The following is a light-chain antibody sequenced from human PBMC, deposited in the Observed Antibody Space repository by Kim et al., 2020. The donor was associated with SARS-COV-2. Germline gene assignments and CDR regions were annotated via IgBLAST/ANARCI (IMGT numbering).Light chain of an antibody. J-gene: IGKJ2*03. CDR2: DAS. V-gene: IGKV3-15*01. Sequence: VSPGESAPLSRRASQNVGSSLAWYQQKPGQAPRLLIYDASTRATVIPARFSGSGSGTEFTLTISSLQSEDFAVYYCHQYNNWPLYSFGQGTKLEI. CDR3: HQYNNWPLYS. CDR1: QNVGSS.